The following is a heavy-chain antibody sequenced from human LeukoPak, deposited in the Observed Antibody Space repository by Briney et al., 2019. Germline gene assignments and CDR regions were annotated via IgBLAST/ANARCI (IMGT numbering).Heavy chain of an antibody. J-gene: IGHJ4*02. CDR2: IKSDGSST. CDR3: ARDLDYGGYSNFEY. CDR1: GFTFSSFW. Sequence: GGSLRLSCAASGFTFSSFWMHWVRQAPGKGLVWVSRIKSDGSSTSYADSVEGRFTISRDNAKNTLYLQMNSLRAEDTAVYYCARDLDYGGYSNFEYWGQGTLVTVSS. D-gene: IGHD4-23*01. V-gene: IGHV3-74*01.